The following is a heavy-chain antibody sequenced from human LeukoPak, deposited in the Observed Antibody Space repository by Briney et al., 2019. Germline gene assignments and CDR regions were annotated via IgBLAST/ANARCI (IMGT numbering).Heavy chain of an antibody. CDR1: GFTFSSYE. Sequence: GGSLRLSCAASGFTFSSYEVNWVRQAPGKGLEWVSYISSSGSTIYYADSVKGRFTISRDNAKNSLYLQMNSLRAEDTAAYYCARGGHVDTAMDGAFDIWGQGTMVTVSS. CDR2: ISSSGSTI. J-gene: IGHJ3*02. V-gene: IGHV3-48*03. D-gene: IGHD5-18*01. CDR3: ARGGHVDTAMDGAFDI.